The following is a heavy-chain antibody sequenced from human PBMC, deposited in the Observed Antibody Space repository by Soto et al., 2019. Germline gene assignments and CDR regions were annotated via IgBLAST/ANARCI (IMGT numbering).Heavy chain of an antibody. J-gene: IGHJ6*03. V-gene: IGHV4-59*01. D-gene: IGHD1-7*01. Sequence: PETLSLTCTVSGGSISSYYWSWIRQPPGKGLEWIGYIYYSGSTNYNPSLKSRVTISVDTSKNQFSLKLSSVTAADTAVYYCAGTTSLQWYYMDVWGKGTTVTVSS. CDR3: AGTTSLQWYYMDV. CDR1: GGSISSYY. CDR2: IYYSGST.